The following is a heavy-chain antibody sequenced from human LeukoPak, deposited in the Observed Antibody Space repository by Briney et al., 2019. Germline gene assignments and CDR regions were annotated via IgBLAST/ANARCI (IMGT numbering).Heavy chain of an antibody. CDR2: VYYISNT. CDR1: GASVGSAGYY. V-gene: IGHV4-61*08. Sequence: TSETLSLTCSVSGASVGSAGYYWSWIRQPPGGGLEWIGYVYYISNTNYNPSLKSRVTMSVNPSTNQFSLKLSSVTAADTAMYYCARTQSQSGSYRYYFGYWGQGTLVTGSS. D-gene: IGHD1-26*01. CDR3: ARTQSQSGSYRYYFGY. J-gene: IGHJ4*02.